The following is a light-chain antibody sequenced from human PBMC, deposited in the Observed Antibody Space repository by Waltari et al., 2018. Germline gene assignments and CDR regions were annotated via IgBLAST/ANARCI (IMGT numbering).Light chain of an antibody. J-gene: IGKJ2*01. CDR2: AAS. V-gene: IGKV1-39*01. Sequence: DIQMTQSPSSLSASVGDRVTITCRASQSISTYLNWYQQKPGKAPKLLIYAASSLQSGVPAGFSGSGSGTDFTLTISSLQPEDVATYYCQQSYSTPRTFGQGTKLEIK. CDR1: QSISTY. CDR3: QQSYSTPRT.